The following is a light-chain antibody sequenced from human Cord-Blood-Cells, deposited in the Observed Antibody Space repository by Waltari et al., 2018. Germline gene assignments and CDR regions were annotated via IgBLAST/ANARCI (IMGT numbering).Light chain of an antibody. CDR2: EVS. J-gene: IGLJ2*01. V-gene: IGLV2-11*01. CDR1: RSDVGGDNY. Sequence: QSALTQPRSVSGSPGQSVTISCTGPRSDVGGDNYVSRYQQHPGKAPKLMIYEVSKRPSGVPDRFSGSKSGNTASLTISGLQAEDEADYYCCSYAGSVVFGGGTKLTVL. CDR3: CSYAGSVV.